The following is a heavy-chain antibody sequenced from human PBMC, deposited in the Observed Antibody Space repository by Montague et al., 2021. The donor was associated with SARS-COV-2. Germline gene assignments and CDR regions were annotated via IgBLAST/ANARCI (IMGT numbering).Heavy chain of an antibody. CDR2: IYPAGST. Sequence: SETLSLTCAVYGGSISTDNWWTWVRLPPGKRLWLVGEIYPAGSTKYTPSLKRRVSMSVDKSWNQFSLRLTSVTAVDTAFYFCARRGCGSRGPAYWGQGTLVTVSS. J-gene: IGHJ4*02. V-gene: IGHV4-4*02. CDR3: ARRGCGSRGPAY. D-gene: IGHD1-26*01. CDR1: GGSISTDNW.